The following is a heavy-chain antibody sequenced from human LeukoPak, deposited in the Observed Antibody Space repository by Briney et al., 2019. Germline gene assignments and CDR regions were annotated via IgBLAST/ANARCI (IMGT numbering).Heavy chain of an antibody. V-gene: IGHV1-46*01. Sequence: ASVKVSCKASGYTFTSYYMHWVRQAPGQGLEWMGIINPSGGSTSYAQKFQGRVTMTRETYTSTVYMELSSLRSEDTAVYYCARAKIYYYDSSGPVDYWGQGTLVTVSS. CDR3: ARAKIYYYDSSGPVDY. D-gene: IGHD3-22*01. J-gene: IGHJ4*02. CDR2: INPSGGST. CDR1: GYTFTSYY.